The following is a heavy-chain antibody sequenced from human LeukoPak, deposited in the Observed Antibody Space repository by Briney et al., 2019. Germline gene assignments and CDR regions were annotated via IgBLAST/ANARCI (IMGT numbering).Heavy chain of an antibody. V-gene: IGHV4-4*07. CDR3: ARDRPYCSSTSCYIQDWFDP. Sequence: SETLSLTCTVSGGSISSYYWSWIRQSAGKGLEWIGRIYTSGSTNYNPSLKSRVTMSVDTSKNQFSLKLSSVTAADTAVYYCARDRPYCSSTSCYIQDWFDPWGQGTLVTVSS. J-gene: IGHJ5*02. CDR1: GGSISSYY. CDR2: IYTSGST. D-gene: IGHD2-2*02.